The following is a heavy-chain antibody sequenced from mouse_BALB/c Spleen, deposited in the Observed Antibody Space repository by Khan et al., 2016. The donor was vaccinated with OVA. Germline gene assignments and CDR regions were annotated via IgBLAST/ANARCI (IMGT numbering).Heavy chain of an antibody. Sequence: VQLQESGAEPVKPRASVKLFCKASGYTFTSYYLYWMKQRPGQGLAWIGEINPSNGGANFNEKFKSKATLTVDKFSSTVSMQLSSLTSDDYAVYYCTRGGYGVFAYWGQGTLVTVSA. D-gene: IGHD1-2*01. V-gene: IGHV1S81*02. CDR2: INPSNGGA. CDR1: GYTFTSYY. CDR3: TRGGYGVFAY. J-gene: IGHJ3*01.